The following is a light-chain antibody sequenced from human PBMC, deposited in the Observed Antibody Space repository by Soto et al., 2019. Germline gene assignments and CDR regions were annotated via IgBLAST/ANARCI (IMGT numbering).Light chain of an antibody. CDR3: SSYTSISTLYV. J-gene: IGLJ1*01. V-gene: IGLV2-14*01. CDR2: EVS. CDR1: NSDVGGYNY. Sequence: QSVLTQPPSASGTPGQRVTISCTGTNSDVGGYNYVSWYQQHPGKAPELMIYEVSHRPSGVSNRSSGSKSDNTASLTISGLQAEDEADYYCSSYTSISTLYVFGTGTKVTVL.